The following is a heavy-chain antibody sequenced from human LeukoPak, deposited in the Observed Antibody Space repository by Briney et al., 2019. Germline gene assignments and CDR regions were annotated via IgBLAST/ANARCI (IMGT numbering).Heavy chain of an antibody. D-gene: IGHD3-3*01. CDR1: GGSISSYY. Sequence: SETLSLTCTVSGGSISSYYWSWIRQPPGKGLEWIGYIYYSGSTNYTPSLKSRVTISVDTSKNQFSLKLSSVTAADTAVYYCARVGLRGYIDYWGQGTLVTVSS. V-gene: IGHV4-59*01. CDR2: IYYSGST. J-gene: IGHJ4*02. CDR3: ARVGLRGYIDY.